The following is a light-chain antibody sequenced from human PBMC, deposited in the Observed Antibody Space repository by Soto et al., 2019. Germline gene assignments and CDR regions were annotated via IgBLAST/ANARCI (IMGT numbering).Light chain of an antibody. CDR2: GAF. CDR3: QQHRASIPST. CDR1: QSVSSN. Sequence: EIVMTQSPATLSVSPGERATLSCRASQSVSSNLAWYQQKPGQAPRLLIYGAFSRATGIPDRFSGSGSGTNFTLTISRGKEEEFAVYYCQQHRASIPSTFGQGTRLEIK. J-gene: IGKJ5*01. V-gene: IGKV3D-15*01.